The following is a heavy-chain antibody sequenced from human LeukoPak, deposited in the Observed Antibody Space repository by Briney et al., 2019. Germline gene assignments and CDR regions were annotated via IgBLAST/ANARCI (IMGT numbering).Heavy chain of an antibody. CDR1: GYSFTSYW. CDR3: ARVQVEQWLVRQSDAFDI. D-gene: IGHD6-19*01. Sequence: GESLKISCKGSGYSFTSYWIGWVRQMPGKGLEWMGWINPNSGGTNYAQKFQGRVTMTRDTSISTAYMELSRLRSDDTAVYYCARVQVEQWLVRQSDAFDIWGQGTMVTVSS. J-gene: IGHJ3*02. V-gene: IGHV1-2*02. CDR2: INPNSGGT.